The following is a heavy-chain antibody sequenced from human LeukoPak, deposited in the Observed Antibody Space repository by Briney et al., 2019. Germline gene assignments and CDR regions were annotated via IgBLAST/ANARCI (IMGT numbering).Heavy chain of an antibody. Sequence: SETLSLTCTVSGGPISSSSYYWGWIRQPPGKGLEWIGSIYYSGSTYYNPSLKSRVTISVDTSKNQFSLKLSSVTAADTAVYYCARGPRGYSYAVYFDYWGQGTLVTVSS. CDR3: ARGPRGYSYAVYFDY. V-gene: IGHV4-39*07. CDR1: GGPISSSSYY. J-gene: IGHJ4*02. CDR2: IYYSGST. D-gene: IGHD5-18*01.